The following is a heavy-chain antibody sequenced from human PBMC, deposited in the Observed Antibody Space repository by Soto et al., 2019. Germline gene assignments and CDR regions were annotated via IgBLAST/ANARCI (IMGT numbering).Heavy chain of an antibody. V-gene: IGHV1-2*04. CDR3: ARGGRGYSSGWYYYGMDV. Sequence: ASVKVSCKASGYTFTGYYMHWVRQAPGRGLEWMGWINPNSGGTNYAQKFQGWVTMTRDTSISTAYMELSRLRSDDTAVYYCARGGRGYSSGWYYYGMDVWGQGTTVTVSS. J-gene: IGHJ6*02. D-gene: IGHD6-19*01. CDR2: INPNSGGT. CDR1: GYTFTGYY.